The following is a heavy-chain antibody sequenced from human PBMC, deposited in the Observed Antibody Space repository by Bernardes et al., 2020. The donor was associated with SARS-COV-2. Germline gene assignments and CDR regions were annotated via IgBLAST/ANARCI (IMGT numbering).Heavy chain of an antibody. CDR2: ISYDGSNK. CDR1: GFTFSSYA. D-gene: IGHD2-15*01. V-gene: IGHV3-30-3*01. CDR3: ARAATGSYYYGMDV. Sequence: GSLSLSCAASGFTFSSYAMHWVRPAPGKGLEWVAVISYDGSNKYYADSVKGRFTISRDNSKNTLYLQMNSLRAEDTAVYYCARAATGSYYYGMDVWGQGTTVTVSS. J-gene: IGHJ6*02.